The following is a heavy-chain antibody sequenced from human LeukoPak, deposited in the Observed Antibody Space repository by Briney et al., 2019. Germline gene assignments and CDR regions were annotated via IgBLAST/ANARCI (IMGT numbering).Heavy chain of an antibody. D-gene: IGHD2-2*01. J-gene: IGHJ4*01. CDR1: GFTFSGHW. CDR2: ISEDGSEK. CDR3: AKLSGPAAADY. V-gene: IGHV3-7*01. Sequence: GGSLRLSCAASGFTFSGHWTSWLRQAPGKGLECVAHISEDGSEKSYVDSLKGRFTISRDNAKNFLYLEMNSLRVEDTAVYYCAKLSGPAAADYWGQGTLITVSS.